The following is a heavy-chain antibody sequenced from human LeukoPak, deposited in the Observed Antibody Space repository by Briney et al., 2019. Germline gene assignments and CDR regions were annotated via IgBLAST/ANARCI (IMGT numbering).Heavy chain of an antibody. V-gene: IGHV1-69*02. CDR2: IIPMLNVE. CDR3: APGVIGAVAGFDY. J-gene: IGHJ4*02. CDR1: GGTFNRYS. Sequence: SVKVSCKASGGTFNRYSISWVRQAPGQGLEWMGRIIPMLNVENYAQRFKGRVTITADKSTNTAYIELRSLRSDDTAVYYCAPGVIGAVAGFDYWGQGTLVTVSS. D-gene: IGHD1-26*01.